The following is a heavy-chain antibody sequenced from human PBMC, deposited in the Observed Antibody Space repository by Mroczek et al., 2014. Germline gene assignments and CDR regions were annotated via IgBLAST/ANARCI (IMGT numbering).Heavy chain of an antibody. CDR1: GFTFDDYA. J-gene: IGHJ4*02. Sequence: VQLQQWGGGVVHPGGSLRLSCAASGFTFDDYAIHWVRQAPGKGLEWVSLISGNGATTYYAEAVRGRFTISRDNSKNSVYLEMNSLRTEDTALYHCAAYCTKTVCPRGWGQGNPGHRL. CDR3: AAYCTKTVCPRG. CDR2: ISGNGATT. V-gene: IGHV3-43*02. D-gene: IGHD2-8*01.